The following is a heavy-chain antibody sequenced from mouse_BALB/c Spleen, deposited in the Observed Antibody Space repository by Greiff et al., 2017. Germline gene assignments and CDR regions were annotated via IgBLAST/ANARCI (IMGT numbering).Heavy chain of an antibody. J-gene: IGHJ3*01. CDR1: GYTFTSYW. CDR3: ARGANWDVAY. CDR2: INPSNGRT. D-gene: IGHD4-1*01. Sequence: QVQLQQSGAELVKPGASVKLSCKASGYTFTSYWMHWVKQRPGQGLEWIGEINPSNGRTNYNEKFKSKATLTVDKSSSTAYMQLSSLTSEDSAVYYCARGANWDVAYWGQGTLVTVSA. V-gene: IGHV1S81*02.